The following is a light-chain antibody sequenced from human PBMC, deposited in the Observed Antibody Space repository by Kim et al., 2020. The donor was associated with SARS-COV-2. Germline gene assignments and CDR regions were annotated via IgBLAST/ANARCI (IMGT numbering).Light chain of an antibody. V-gene: IGLV1-44*01. CDR3: AAWDDSLNGYV. CDR1: SSNIGSNT. J-gene: IGLJ1*01. Sequence: ELNQPPSASGTPGQRVTISCSGSSSNIGSNTVNWYQQLPGTAPKLLTYSNNQRPSGVPDRFSGSKSGTSASLAISGLQSEDEADYYCAAWDDSLNGYVFGTGTKVTVL. CDR2: SNN.